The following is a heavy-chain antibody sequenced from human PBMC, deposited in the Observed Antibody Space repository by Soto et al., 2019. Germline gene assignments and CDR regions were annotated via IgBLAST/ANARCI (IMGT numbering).Heavy chain of an antibody. CDR1: GFTFRNYG. V-gene: IGHV3-30*18. Sequence: QVQLVESGGGVVQPGRSLRLSCAASGFTFRNYGMHWVRQAPGKGLVWVTVISYDGSHKYYADSVKGRFTLSRDNSKNTVYLEMNSLRDEDTAVYYCAKRRGDHSNYSWGIDVWGQGTTVTVS. D-gene: IGHD4-4*01. CDR3: AKRRGDHSNYSWGIDV. CDR2: ISYDGSHK. J-gene: IGHJ6*02.